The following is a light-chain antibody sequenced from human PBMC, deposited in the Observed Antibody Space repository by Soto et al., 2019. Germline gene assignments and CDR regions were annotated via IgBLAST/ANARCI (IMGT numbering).Light chain of an antibody. J-gene: IGKJ5*01. V-gene: IGKV3-20*01. CDR3: QQYGSSPT. CDR1: QSLNRRY. CDR2: GAS. Sequence: ELVLTQSPATLSLSPGERATLSCRASQSLNRRYLAWYQQKPGQAPRLLIYGASSRATGIPDRFSGSGSGTDFTLTIRRLEPEDFAVYYCQQYGSSPTFGQGTRLEIK.